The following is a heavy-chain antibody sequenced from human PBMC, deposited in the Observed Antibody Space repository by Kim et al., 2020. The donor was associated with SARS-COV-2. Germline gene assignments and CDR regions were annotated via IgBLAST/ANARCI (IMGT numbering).Heavy chain of an antibody. V-gene: IGHV4-31*03. CDR3: ARGRAGVPSSSGYRWFDP. CDR1: GGSISSGGYY. J-gene: IGHJ5*02. D-gene: IGHD3-22*01. Sequence: SETLSLTCTVSGGSISSGGYYWSWIRQHPGKGLEWIGYIYYSGSTYYNPSLKSRVTISVDTSKNQFSLKLSSVTAADTAVYYCARGRAGVPSSSGYRWFDPWGQGTLVTVSS. CDR2: IYYSGST.